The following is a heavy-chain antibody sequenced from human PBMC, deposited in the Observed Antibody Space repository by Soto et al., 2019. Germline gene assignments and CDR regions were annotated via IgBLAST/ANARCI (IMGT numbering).Heavy chain of an antibody. J-gene: IGHJ4*02. D-gene: IGHD3-22*01. Sequence: QVQLVQSGAEVKKPGSSVKVSCKASGDTFSSYAISWVRQAPGQGLEWMGGIIPIFGTTNYAQKFQGRVAITADESTSTAYMELSSLRSEDTAVYYCARATRRGYYDSSGYFDYWGQGTPVTVSS. V-gene: IGHV1-69*12. CDR1: GDTFSSYA. CDR3: ARATRRGYYDSSGYFDY. CDR2: IIPIFGTT.